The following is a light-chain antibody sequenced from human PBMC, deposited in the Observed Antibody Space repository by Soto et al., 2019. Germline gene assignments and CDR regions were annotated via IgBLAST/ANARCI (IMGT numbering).Light chain of an antibody. J-gene: IGKJ1*01. Sequence: DVQVTASPSSLAASVGDRVTITCRASQCIINYLAWYQQKPGKVPKLLIYAASTLQSGVPSRFSGSGSGTDFTLTISSLQPEDVATYSCQHGWSFGQGTKVDI. CDR2: AAS. CDR3: QHGWS. V-gene: IGKV1-27*01. CDR1: QCIINY.